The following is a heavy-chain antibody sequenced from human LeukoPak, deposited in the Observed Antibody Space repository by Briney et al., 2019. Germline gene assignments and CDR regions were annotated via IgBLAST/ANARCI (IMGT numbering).Heavy chain of an antibody. CDR1: GYTFTGYY. CDR2: ISAYNGNT. D-gene: IGHD3-9*01. Sequence: ASVKVSCKASGYTFTGYYMHWVRQAPGQGLEWMGWISAYNGNTNYAQKLQGRVTMTTDTSTSTAYMELRSLRSDDTAVYYCARSEGYFDSNSYGMDVWGQGTTVTVSS. CDR3: ARSEGYFDSNSYGMDV. V-gene: IGHV1-18*04. J-gene: IGHJ6*02.